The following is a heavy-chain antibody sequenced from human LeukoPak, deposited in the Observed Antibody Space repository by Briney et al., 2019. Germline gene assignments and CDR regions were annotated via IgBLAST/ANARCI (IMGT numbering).Heavy chain of an antibody. CDR2: IYYSGST. V-gene: IGHV4-34*01. J-gene: IGHJ6*03. CDR1: GGSFSGYY. Sequence: SETLSLTCAVYGGSFSGYYWSWIRQPPGKGLEWIGSIYYSGSTYYNPSLKSRVTISVDTSKKQFSLKLSSVTAADTAVYYCARVGGSGPSGYYYYYMDVWGKGTTVTVSS. CDR3: ARVGGSGPSGYYYYYMDV. D-gene: IGHD3-10*01.